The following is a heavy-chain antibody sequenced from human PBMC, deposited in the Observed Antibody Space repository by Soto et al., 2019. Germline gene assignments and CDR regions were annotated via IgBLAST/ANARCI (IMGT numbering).Heavy chain of an antibody. Sequence: GESLKISCKGSGYSFTTHWITWVRQMPGKGLEWMGRIDPSDSYINYSPSFQGHVTISTDKSISTAYLQWSSLKASDTAIYFCARHMSLSMYTSTWYVDYWGQGTLVTVSS. J-gene: IGHJ4*02. CDR1: GYSFTTHW. CDR2: IDPSDSYI. D-gene: IGHD6-13*01. V-gene: IGHV5-10-1*01. CDR3: ARHMSLSMYTSTWYVDY.